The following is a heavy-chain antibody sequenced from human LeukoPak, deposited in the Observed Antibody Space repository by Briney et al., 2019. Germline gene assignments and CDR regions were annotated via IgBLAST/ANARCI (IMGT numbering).Heavy chain of an antibody. CDR1: VFTFSSYS. CDR2: ISSSSSYI. D-gene: IGHD6-13*01. V-gene: IGHV3-21*01. Sequence: GGSLRLSCAASVFTFSSYSMNWVRQAPGKGLEWVSSISSSSSYIYYADSVKGRFIISRDNAKNSLYLQMNSLRAEDTAVYYCARDRGAWQQLEPFDYWGQGTLVTVSS. CDR3: ARDRGAWQQLEPFDY. J-gene: IGHJ4*02.